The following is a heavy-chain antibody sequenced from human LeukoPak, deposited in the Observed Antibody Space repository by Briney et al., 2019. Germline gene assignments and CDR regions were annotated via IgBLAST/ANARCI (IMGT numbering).Heavy chain of an antibody. J-gene: IGHJ4*02. Sequence: GGSLRLSCAASGFTFSSYSMNWVRQAPGKGLEWVSSISSSSSYIYYADSVKGRFTISRDNAKNSLYLQMNSLRAEDTAVYYCARGQPSRVSLPADYWGQETLVTVSS. CDR3: ARGQPSRVSLPADY. CDR2: ISSSSSYI. CDR1: GFTFSSYS. V-gene: IGHV3-21*01. D-gene: IGHD2-15*01.